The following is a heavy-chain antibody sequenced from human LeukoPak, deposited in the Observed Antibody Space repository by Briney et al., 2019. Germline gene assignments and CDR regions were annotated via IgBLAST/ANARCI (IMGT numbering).Heavy chain of an antibody. J-gene: IGHJ4*02. D-gene: IGHD2-21*02. CDR1: GFTFSSYS. V-gene: IGHV3-21*01. Sequence: GGSLRLSCAASGFTFSSYSMSWVRQAPGKGLEWVSSVRSSANYIYYADSVKGRFTISRDNAKNSLYLQMSSLRAEDTAVYYCASLVYCGADCYTDYWGQGTLVTVSS. CDR3: ASLVYCGADCYTDY. CDR2: VRSSANYI.